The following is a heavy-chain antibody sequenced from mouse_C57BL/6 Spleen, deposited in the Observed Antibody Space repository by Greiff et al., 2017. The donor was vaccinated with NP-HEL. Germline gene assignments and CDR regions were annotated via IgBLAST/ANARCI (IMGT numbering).Heavy chain of an antibody. D-gene: IGHD1-1*01. Sequence: EVQRVESGPGLVKPSQSLSLTCSVTGYSITSGYYWNWIRQFPGNKLEWMGYISYDGSNNYNPSLKNRISITRDTSKNQFFLKLNSVTTEDTATYYCARITTVVADYWGQGTTLTVSS. V-gene: IGHV3-6*01. J-gene: IGHJ2*01. CDR1: GYSITSGYY. CDR3: ARITTVVADY. CDR2: ISYDGSN.